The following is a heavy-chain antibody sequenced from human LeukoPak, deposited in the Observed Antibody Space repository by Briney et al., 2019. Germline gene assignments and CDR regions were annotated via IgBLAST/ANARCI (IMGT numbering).Heavy chain of an antibody. CDR2: ISGSGGST. CDR1: GFTFGSYA. V-gene: IGHV3-23*01. Sequence: PGRSLRLSCAASGFTFGSYAMSWVRQAPEKGLEWVSAISGSGGSTYYADSVKGRFTISRDNSKNTLYLQMNSLRAEDSAVYYCAKDTPRYSGYMGAIYDSSGYFSGLFDYWGQGTLVTVSS. D-gene: IGHD3-22*01. CDR3: AKDTPRYSGYMGAIYDSSGYFSGLFDY. J-gene: IGHJ4*02.